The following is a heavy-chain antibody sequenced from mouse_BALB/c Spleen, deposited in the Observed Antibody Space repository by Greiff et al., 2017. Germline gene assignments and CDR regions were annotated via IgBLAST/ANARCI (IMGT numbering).Heavy chain of an antibody. V-gene: IGHV2-9*02. CDR2: IWAGGST. CDR3: AREGGLRRPFAY. J-gene: IGHJ3*01. CDR1: GFSLTSYG. Sequence: VKLVESGPGLVAPSQSLSITCTVSGFSLTSYGVHWVRQPPGKGLEWLGVIWAGGSTNYNSALMSRLSISKDNSKSQVFLKMNSLQTDDTAMYYCAREGGLRRPFAYWGQGTLVTVSA. D-gene: IGHD2-4*01.